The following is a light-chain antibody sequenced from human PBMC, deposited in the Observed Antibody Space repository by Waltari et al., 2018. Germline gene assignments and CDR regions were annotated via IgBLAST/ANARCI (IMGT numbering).Light chain of an antibody. Sequence: DVVMTQSPLSLPVTLGQPASISCRSNQGLVYSDGNTYLNWFQQRPGQPPKLLIYWASTRESGVPDRFSGSGSGTDFTLTINSLQAEDAAIYYCHQYYDTPYTFGQGTKVEIK. J-gene: IGKJ2*01. V-gene: IGKV2-30*01. CDR2: WAS. CDR1: QGLVYSDGNTY. CDR3: HQYYDTPYT.